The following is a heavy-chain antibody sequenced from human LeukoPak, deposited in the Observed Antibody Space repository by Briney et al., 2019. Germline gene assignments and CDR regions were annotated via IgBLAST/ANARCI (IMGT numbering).Heavy chain of an antibody. D-gene: IGHD3-10*01. Sequence: PGGSLTLSCAASGFTFSDALMSWVPQAPGKGLEGWVRIKNKTDGGTTDYAAPVKVRFTISRDDSKNTLYLQMNSLKTEDTAVYYCTTDRRWFGELNFDYWGQGTLVTVSS. CDR1: GFTFSDAL. J-gene: IGHJ4*02. CDR2: IKNKTDGGTT. CDR3: TTDRRWFGELNFDY. V-gene: IGHV3-15*01.